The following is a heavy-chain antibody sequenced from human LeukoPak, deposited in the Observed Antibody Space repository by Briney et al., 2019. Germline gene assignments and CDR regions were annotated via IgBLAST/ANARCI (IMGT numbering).Heavy chain of an antibody. J-gene: IGHJ4*02. CDR3: AKGAQYDFWSGYTLEYFDV. Sequence: GGSLRLSCAASGFTFSTYAMSWVRQAPGKGLAWVSFISASSSSTHYIDSVKGRFTISRDNSENALYLQINSLRAEDTATYYCAKGAQYDFWSGYTLEYFDVWGKGTLVTVSS. CDR2: ISASSSST. V-gene: IGHV3-23*01. D-gene: IGHD3-3*01. CDR1: GFTFSTYA.